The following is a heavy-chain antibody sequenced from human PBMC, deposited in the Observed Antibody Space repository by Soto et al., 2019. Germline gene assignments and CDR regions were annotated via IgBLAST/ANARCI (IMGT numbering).Heavy chain of an antibody. CDR3: ARQHVDDYYYYYMDV. Sequence: PSETLSLTCTVSGSSISSSGYYWGWIRQPPGKGLEWIGSIYYSGSTYYNPSLKSRVTISVDTSKNQFSLNLSSVTAADTAVYYCARQHVDDYYYYYMDVWGTGTTVTLSS. D-gene: IGHD5-12*01. V-gene: IGHV4-39*01. CDR1: GSSISSSGYY. J-gene: IGHJ6*03. CDR2: IYYSGST.